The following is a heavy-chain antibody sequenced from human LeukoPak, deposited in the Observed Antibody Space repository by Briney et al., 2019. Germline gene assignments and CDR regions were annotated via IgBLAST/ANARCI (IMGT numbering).Heavy chain of an antibody. V-gene: IGHV1-69*06. CDR3: ARRGELAVAGTRDWFDP. Sequence: GASVKVSCKASGGTFSSYAISWVRQAPGQGLEWMGGIIPIFGTANYAQKFQGRVTITADKSTSTAYMELSSLRSEDTAVYYCARRGELAVAGTRDWFDPWGRGTLVTVSS. CDR2: IIPIFGTA. J-gene: IGHJ5*02. D-gene: IGHD6-19*01. CDR1: GGTFSSYA.